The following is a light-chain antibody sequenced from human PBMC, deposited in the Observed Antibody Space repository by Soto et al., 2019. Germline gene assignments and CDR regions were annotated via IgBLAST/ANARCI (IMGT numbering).Light chain of an antibody. CDR1: SSNIGAGYD. Sequence: QSLLTQPPSVSGAPGQRVTLSCTGSSSNIGAGYDVHWYQQLPGTAPKLLIYGNSNRPSGVPDRFSGSKSGTSASLAITGLQAEDEADYYCQSYDSSLSVVVFGGGTKLTVL. J-gene: IGLJ2*01. V-gene: IGLV1-40*01. CDR3: QSYDSSLSVVV. CDR2: GNS.